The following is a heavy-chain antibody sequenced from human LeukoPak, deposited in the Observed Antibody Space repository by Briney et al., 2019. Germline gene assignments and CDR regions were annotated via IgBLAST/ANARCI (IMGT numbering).Heavy chain of an antibody. D-gene: IGHD3-22*01. CDR1: GFTFSIYA. CDR2: ITSRGEST. Sequence: GGSLRLFCAASGFTFSIYAMSWVRQAPGKGLQWVSSITSRGESTWYVDSVKGRFTITRDNSENTLYLQMHSLRAEDTAVYHCARDRPNYYGSDGHYYRRDGDYWGRGTLVSVSS. V-gene: IGHV3-23*01. CDR3: ARDRPNYYGSDGHYYRRDGDY. J-gene: IGHJ4*02.